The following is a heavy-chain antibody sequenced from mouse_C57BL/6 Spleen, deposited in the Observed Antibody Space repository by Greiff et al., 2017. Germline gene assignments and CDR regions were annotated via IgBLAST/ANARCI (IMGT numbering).Heavy chain of an antibody. CDR2: INPNNGGT. CDR1: GYTFTDYY. CDR3: ARGDGYRAIMDY. Sequence: EVQLQQSGPELVKPGASVKISCKASGYTFTDYYMNWVKQSHGKSLEWIGDINPNNGGTSYNQKFKGKATLTVDKSSSTAYMELRSLTSEDSAVYYCARGDGYRAIMDYWGQGTSVTVSS. V-gene: IGHV1-26*01. J-gene: IGHJ4*01. D-gene: IGHD2-3*01.